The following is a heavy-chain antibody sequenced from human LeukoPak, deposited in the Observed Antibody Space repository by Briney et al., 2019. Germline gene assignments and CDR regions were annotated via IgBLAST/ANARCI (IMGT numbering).Heavy chain of an antibody. CDR1: GYTFTSYD. CDR2: MNPNSGNT. Sequence: ASVKVSCKASGYTFTSYDINWVRQATGQGLEWMGWMNPNSGNTGYAQKFQGRVTMTRDMSTSTVYMELSSLRSEDTAVYYCARHYYDSSGYSDWGQGTLVTVSS. V-gene: IGHV1-8*02. CDR3: ARHYYDSSGYSD. D-gene: IGHD3-22*01. J-gene: IGHJ4*02.